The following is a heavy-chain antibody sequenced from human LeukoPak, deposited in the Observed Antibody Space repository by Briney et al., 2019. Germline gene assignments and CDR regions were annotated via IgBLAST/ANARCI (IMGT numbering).Heavy chain of an antibody. D-gene: IGHD5-24*01. CDR3: ARDRGHSSFDY. Sequence: ASVKVSCKASGGTFSSYAISWVRQAPGQGLEWMGGIIPIFGTANYAQKVQGGVPITADEYTSPAYMEVSSLRSEEPAVSYCARDRGHSSFDYWGQGTLVTVSS. J-gene: IGHJ4*02. CDR2: IIPIFGTA. V-gene: IGHV1-69*01. CDR1: GGTFSSYA.